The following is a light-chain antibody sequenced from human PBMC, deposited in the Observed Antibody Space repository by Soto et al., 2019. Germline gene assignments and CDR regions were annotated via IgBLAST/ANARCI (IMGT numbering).Light chain of an antibody. J-gene: IGKJ5*01. CDR1: QSVSSN. CDR3: QQDNNWPPIT. V-gene: IGKV3-15*01. CDR2: GAS. Sequence: EIVMTQSPATLSVSPGERATLSCRASQSVSSNLAWYQQKPGQAPRLLIYGASTRATGIPDRFSGSGSGTEFTLTISSLQSEDFAVYYCQQDNNWPPITFGQGTRLEIK.